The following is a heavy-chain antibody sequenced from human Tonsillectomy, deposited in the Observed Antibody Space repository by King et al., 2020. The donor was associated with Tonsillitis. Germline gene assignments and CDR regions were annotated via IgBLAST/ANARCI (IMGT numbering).Heavy chain of an antibody. J-gene: IGHJ4*02. V-gene: IGHV4-38-2*01. Sequence: QLQESGPGLVKPSETLSFTCAVSGYSISTGYYWGWIRQPPGKGLEWIGSIYHSGSTYYNPSLMSRVTISVDTSRNQFSLKLSSVTAADTAVYYCAIYGEGWFGAVDYWGQGTLATVSS. CDR3: AIYGEGWFGAVDY. D-gene: IGHD3-10*01. CDR1: GYSISTGYY. CDR2: IYHSGST.